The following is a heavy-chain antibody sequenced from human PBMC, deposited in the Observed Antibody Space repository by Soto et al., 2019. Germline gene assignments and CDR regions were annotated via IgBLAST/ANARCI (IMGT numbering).Heavy chain of an antibody. CDR2: IIPIFGTA. Sequence: QVQLVQSGAEVKKPGSSVKVSCKASGGTFSSYAISWVRQAPGQGLEWMGGIIPIFGTANYAQKFQGRVTITADESTSTAYMELSSLRSEDTAVYYCARVRYYYDSSGYDTSYHYYGMDVWGQGTTVTVSS. CDR3: ARVRYYYDSSGYDTSYHYYGMDV. CDR1: GGTFSSYA. D-gene: IGHD3-22*01. V-gene: IGHV1-69*01. J-gene: IGHJ6*02.